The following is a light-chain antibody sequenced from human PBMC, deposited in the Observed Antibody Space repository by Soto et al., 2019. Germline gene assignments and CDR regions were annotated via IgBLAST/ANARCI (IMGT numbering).Light chain of an antibody. CDR3: ATWYDPPTAVV. V-gene: IGLV1-47*01. Sequence: QSVLTQPPSAAGAPGQMVTISCYGRTSNIGYIYVSWYQQLPGTAPKLLINNNSQRPSGVPDRFSGSQAGTSASLAIRGLRSEDEAAYYCATWYDPPTAVVIGLENKLT. J-gene: IGLJ2*01. CDR2: NNS. CDR1: TSNIGYIY.